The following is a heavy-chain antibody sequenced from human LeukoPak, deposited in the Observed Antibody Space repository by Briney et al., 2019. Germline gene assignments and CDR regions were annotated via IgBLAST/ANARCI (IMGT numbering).Heavy chain of an antibody. D-gene: IGHD3-10*01. V-gene: IGHV1-46*04. CDR3: ATGTRYYGMDV. J-gene: IGHJ6*02. CDR2: INLSGGST. CDR1: GYTFTSYY. Sequence: GASVKVSCKASGYTFTSYYVHWVRQAPGQGLEWMGIINLSGGSTSYAQKLQGRVTMTRDTSTSTVYMELSSLRSEDTAVYYCATGTRYYGMDVWGQGTTVTVSS.